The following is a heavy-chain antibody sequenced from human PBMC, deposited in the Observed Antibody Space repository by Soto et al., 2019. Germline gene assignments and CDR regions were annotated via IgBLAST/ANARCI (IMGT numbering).Heavy chain of an antibody. V-gene: IGHV3-11*01. CDR1: GYTFSDYY. D-gene: IGHD3-3*01. Sequence: ESGGDLVKPGGSLRLSCAASGYTFSDYYMSWIRQAPGKGLEWISYIDTIGTKIYYADSVKGRFTITRDNAKNSLYLEMNSLRDEDTAVYYCASHYDLWSGYLSPVDYWGQGTLVTVSS. J-gene: IGHJ4*02. CDR2: IDTIGTKI. CDR3: ASHYDLWSGYLSPVDY.